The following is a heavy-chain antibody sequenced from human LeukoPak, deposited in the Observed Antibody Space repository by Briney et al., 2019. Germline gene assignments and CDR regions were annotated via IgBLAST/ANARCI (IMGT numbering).Heavy chain of an antibody. V-gene: IGHV1-2*02. J-gene: IGHJ4*02. Sequence: ASVKVSCKASGYTFTSYGISWVRQAPGQGLEWMGWINPNSGGTNYAQKFQGRVTMTRDTSISTAYMELSRLRSDDTAVYYCARSYGSGSYYTIDFDYWGQGTLVTVSS. D-gene: IGHD3-10*01. CDR2: INPNSGGT. CDR3: ARSYGSGSYYTIDFDY. CDR1: GYTFTSYG.